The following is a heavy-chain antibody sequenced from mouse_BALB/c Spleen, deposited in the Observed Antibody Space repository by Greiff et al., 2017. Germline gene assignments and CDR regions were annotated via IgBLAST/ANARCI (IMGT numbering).Heavy chain of an antibody. J-gene: IGHJ3*01. V-gene: IGHV5-9-4*01. Sequence: EVQVVESGGGLVKPGGSLKLSCAASGFTFSSYAMSWVRQSPEKRLEWVAEISSGGSYTYYPDTVTGRFTISRDNAKNTLYLEMSSLRSEDTAMYYCARRGGSPGFAYWGQGTLVTVSA. CDR2: ISSGGSYT. CDR1: GFTFSSYA. CDR3: ARRGGSPGFAY.